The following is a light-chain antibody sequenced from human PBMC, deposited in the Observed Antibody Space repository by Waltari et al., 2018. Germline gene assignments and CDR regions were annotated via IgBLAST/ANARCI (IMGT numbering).Light chain of an antibody. CDR1: QSVSSY. CDR3: QQRSNWPPYT. Sequence: EIVLTQSPATLSLSPGERATLSCRASQSVSSYLAWDQQKPGQAPRLLIYDASNSATGIPARFSGSGSGTDFTLTISSLEPEDFAVYYCQQRSNWPPYTFGQGTKLEIK. J-gene: IGKJ2*01. V-gene: IGKV3-11*01. CDR2: DAS.